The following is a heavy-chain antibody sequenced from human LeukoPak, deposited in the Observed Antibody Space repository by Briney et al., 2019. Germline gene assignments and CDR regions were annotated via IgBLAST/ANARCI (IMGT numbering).Heavy chain of an antibody. V-gene: IGHV4-34*01. J-gene: IGHJ4*02. D-gene: IGHD6-13*01. CDR1: GGSFSGYY. CDR3: ARGRPGVAAAADY. Sequence: SETLSLTCAVYGGSFSGYYWSWIRQPPGKGLEWIGEINHSGSTNYNPSLKSRVTISVDTSKNQFSLKLSSVTAADTAVYYCARGRPGVAAAADYWGQGTLVTVSS. CDR2: INHSGST.